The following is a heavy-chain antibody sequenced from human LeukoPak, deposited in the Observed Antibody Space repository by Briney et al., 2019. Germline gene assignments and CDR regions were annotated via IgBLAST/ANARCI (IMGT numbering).Heavy chain of an antibody. CDR1: GHTFTSYA. Sequence: ASVKVSCKASGHTFTSYAMHWVRLAPGQRLEWMGWINAGNGNTKYSQKFQGRVTITRDTSASTAYMELSSLRSEDTAVYYCARESQLWVFDYWGQGTLVTVSS. D-gene: IGHD5-18*01. V-gene: IGHV1-3*01. J-gene: IGHJ4*02. CDR3: ARESQLWVFDY. CDR2: INAGNGNT.